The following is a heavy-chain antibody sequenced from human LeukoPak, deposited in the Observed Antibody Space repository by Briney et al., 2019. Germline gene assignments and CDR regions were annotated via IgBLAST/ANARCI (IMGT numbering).Heavy chain of an antibody. J-gene: IGHJ4*02. CDR1: GFTFRNYY. V-gene: IGHV3-30-3*01. CDR3: ATDRQLRYFDH. D-gene: IGHD4-17*01. CDR2: ISLDGNNE. Sequence: PGRSLRLSCAASGFTFRNYYMHWVRQAPGKGLEWVAVISLDGNNEYYADSVKGRFTISRDNSKNTLFLQMNSLRAEDTAVYYCATDRQLRYFDHWGQGTLVTVSS.